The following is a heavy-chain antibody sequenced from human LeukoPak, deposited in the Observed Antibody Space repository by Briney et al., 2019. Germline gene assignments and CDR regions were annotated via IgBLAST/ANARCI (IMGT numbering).Heavy chain of an antibody. V-gene: IGHV3-49*03. J-gene: IGHJ4*02. CDR3: SRGSGWLSVY. Sequence: SLRLSCTASGFTFGDYLMSWFRQALGKGLEWIGFISGGTTEYAASVKGRFTISRDDSTSIAYLQMNSLTTEDTAVYYCSRGSGWLSVYWGQGTLVTVSS. CDR1: GFTFGDYL. CDR2: ISGGTT. D-gene: IGHD6-19*01.